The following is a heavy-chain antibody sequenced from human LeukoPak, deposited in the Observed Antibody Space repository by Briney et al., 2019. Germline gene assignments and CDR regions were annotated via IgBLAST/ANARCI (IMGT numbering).Heavy chain of an antibody. Sequence: ASVKVSCKASGYTFTGYYMHWVRQAPGQGLEWMGWINPNSGGTNYAQKFQGRVTMTRDTSISTAYMELSRLRSDDTVVYYCARGLGYCSSTSCYKEGAFDIWGQGTMVTVSS. CDR3: ARGLGYCSSTSCYKEGAFDI. V-gene: IGHV1-2*02. CDR2: INPNSGGT. CDR1: GYTFTGYY. J-gene: IGHJ3*02. D-gene: IGHD2-2*02.